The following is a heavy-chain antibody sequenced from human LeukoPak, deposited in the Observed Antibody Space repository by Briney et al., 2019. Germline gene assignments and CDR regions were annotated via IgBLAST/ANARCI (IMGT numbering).Heavy chain of an antibody. J-gene: IGHJ4*02. CDR2: ISYDGSNK. D-gene: IGHD6-13*01. Sequence: GGSLRLSCAASGFTFSSYGMHWVRQAPGKGLEWVAVISYDGSNKYYADSVKGRFTISRDNSKNTLYLQMNSLRAEDTAVYYCARDGEAAGTGEGYFDYWGQGTLVTVSS. V-gene: IGHV3-30*19. CDR3: ARDGEAAGTGEGYFDY. CDR1: GFTFSSYG.